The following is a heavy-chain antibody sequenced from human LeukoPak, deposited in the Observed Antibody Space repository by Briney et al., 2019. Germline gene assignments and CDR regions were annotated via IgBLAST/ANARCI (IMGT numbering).Heavy chain of an antibody. J-gene: IGHJ4*02. CDR1: GASFNSDDQY. CDR3: SRGLDSRKLGY. D-gene: IGHD3-22*01. V-gene: IGHV4-31*03. Sequence: KASETLSLTCTVSGASFNSDDQYWNWIRQSPGKDLEWIGSIHPSGMLYNNPSLESRVTMSRDTSKNQFSLNLNSVTAADTAVYFCSRGLDSRKLGYWGQGILVTVSS. CDR2: IHPSGML.